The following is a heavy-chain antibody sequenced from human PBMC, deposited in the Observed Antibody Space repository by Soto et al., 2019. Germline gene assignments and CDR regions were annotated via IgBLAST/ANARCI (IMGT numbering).Heavy chain of an antibody. CDR3: ARDGPMTTLVLGYFEY. D-gene: IGHD4-17*01. J-gene: IGHJ4*02. CDR2: ISYDGSNK. Sequence: GGSLRLSCEASGFTFSSYALHWVRQAPGKGLEWVAGISYDGSNKYYAASVKGRFTISRDNSKNMLYLQMNSLRAEDTAVYYCARDGPMTTLVLGYFEYWGQGTLVTVSS. CDR1: GFTFSSYA. V-gene: IGHV3-30-3*01.